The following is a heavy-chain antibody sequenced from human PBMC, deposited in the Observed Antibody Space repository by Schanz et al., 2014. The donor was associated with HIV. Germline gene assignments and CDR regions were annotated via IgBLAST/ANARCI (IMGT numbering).Heavy chain of an antibody. CDR1: GFIFRDYA. CDR2: ISYDRRHQ. CDR3: AKDRITGTTGVPYYYYGMDV. J-gene: IGHJ6*02. Sequence: QVQLVESGGGVVQPGRSLRLSCAGSGFIFRDYALHWVRQAPGKGLEWVAVISYDRRHQYYADSVKGRFTISRDNSKNTLYLQMNSLRAEDTAVYYCAKDRITGTTGVPYYYYGMDVWGQGTTVTVSS. V-gene: IGHV3-30*04. D-gene: IGHD1-7*01.